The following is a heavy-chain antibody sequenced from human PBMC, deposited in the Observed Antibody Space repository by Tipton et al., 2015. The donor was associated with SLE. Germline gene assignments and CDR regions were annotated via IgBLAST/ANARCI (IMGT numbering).Heavy chain of an antibody. V-gene: IGHV3-74*01. J-gene: IGHJ4*02. CDR2: IRGDGSVV. CDR1: GITFRSYW. Sequence: GSLKLSCAASGITFRSYWMHWVRQAPGKGLVWVSRIRGDGSVVRYADSVKGRFTISRDNTKNTLYLQMNSLRADDAAVYYCVRERQQLALYFDYWGQGSLVTVSS. D-gene: IGHD6-13*01. CDR3: VRERQQLALYFDY.